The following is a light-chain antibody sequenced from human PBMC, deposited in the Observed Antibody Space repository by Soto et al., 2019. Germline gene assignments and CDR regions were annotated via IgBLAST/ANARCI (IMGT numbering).Light chain of an antibody. J-gene: IGLJ1*01. V-gene: IGLV2-14*01. CDR3: CSTAGSSTFV. CDR1: SNDIGDYNY. CDR2: EVA. Sequence: QSALSQPASVSGSPGQSITISCTGTSNDIGDYNYVSWYQQHPGKAPKLLIYEVANRPSGVSSRFSGSKSGNTASLTISGLQAEDEADYYCCSTAGSSTFVFGAGTKVTVL.